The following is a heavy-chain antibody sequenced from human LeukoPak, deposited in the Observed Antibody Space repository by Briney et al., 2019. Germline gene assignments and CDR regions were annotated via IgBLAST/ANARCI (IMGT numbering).Heavy chain of an antibody. J-gene: IGHJ4*02. CDR3: ARGYASAWCDY. V-gene: IGHV3-48*03. CDR1: GFTFSSYE. D-gene: IGHD6-19*01. Sequence: GGSLRLSCAGSGFTFSSYEMNWVRQAPGKGLEWVSYISSRGDTIYYADSVRGRFTLYRDNAKNSLYLQMNSLRAEDTAVYYCARGYASAWCDYWGQGALVTVSS. CDR2: ISSRGDTI.